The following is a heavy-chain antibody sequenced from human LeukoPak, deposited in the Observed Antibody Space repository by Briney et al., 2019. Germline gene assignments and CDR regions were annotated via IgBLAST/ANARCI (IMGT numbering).Heavy chain of an antibody. J-gene: IGHJ4*02. D-gene: IGHD5-24*01. CDR3: ARGGMATWRYFDY. V-gene: IGHV3-64*01. CDR1: GFTFSSYA. CDR2: ISSNGGST. Sequence: GGSLRLSCAASGFTFSSYAMHWVRQAPGKGLEYVSAISSNGGSTYYANSVKGRFTISRDNSKNTLYLQMGSLRAEDMAVYYCARGGMATWRYFDYWGQGTLATVSS.